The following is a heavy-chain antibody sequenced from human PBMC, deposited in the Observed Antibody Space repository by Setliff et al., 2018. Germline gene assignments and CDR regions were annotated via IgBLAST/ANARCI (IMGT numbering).Heavy chain of an antibody. Sequence: SETLSLTCTVSGGSISSSSYYWGWIRQPPGKGLEWIGSIYYSGSTYYNPSLKIRVTISVDTSKNQFSLKLSSVTAADTAVYYCARDLAGSFDYGGQGTLVTVSS. CDR1: GGSISSSSYY. CDR2: IYYSGST. V-gene: IGHV4-39*02. D-gene: IGHD3-10*01. J-gene: IGHJ4*02. CDR3: ARDLAGSFDY.